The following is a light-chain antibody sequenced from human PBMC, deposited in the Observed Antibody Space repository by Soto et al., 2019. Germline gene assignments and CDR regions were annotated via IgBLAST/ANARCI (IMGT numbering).Light chain of an antibody. CDR2: EVS. Sequence: QSALTQPASVSGSPGQSITISCTGTSSDVGAYNYVSWYQQHPGKPPKLIIYEVSHRPSGVSNRFSGSKSGNTASLTISGLQAEDEADYYCNSYTSSHTLLFGGGTQLTVL. CDR1: SSDVGAYNY. J-gene: IGLJ7*01. CDR3: NSYTSSHTLL. V-gene: IGLV2-14*01.